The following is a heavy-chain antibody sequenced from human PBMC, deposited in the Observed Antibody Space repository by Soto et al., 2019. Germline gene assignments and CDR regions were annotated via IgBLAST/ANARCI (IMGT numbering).Heavy chain of an antibody. J-gene: IGHJ4*02. V-gene: IGHV3-23*01. D-gene: IGHD2-2*01. CDR2: ISGSAGST. CDR3: AKDVYCSSTSCSFDY. CDR1: GFPFSSYA. Sequence: GGSLRLSCASSGFPFSSYAMTWVRQAPGKGLEWVSGISGSAGSTYYADSVKGRFTISRDNSKNTLYLQMNNLRAEDTAGYYCAKDVYCSSTSCSFDYWGQGTLVTVSS.